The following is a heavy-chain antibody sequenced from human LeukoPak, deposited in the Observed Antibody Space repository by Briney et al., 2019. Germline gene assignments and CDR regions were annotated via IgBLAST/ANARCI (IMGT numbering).Heavy chain of an antibody. J-gene: IGHJ4*02. CDR1: GFAFESYA. CDR3: ARDDVYSGHAGKFDY. Sequence: GGSLRLSCAASGFAFESYAVHWVRQAPGQGLEWVAYISQDDISEFYADSVRGRFTISRDNSKNTLFLQMSSLRPEDTAVYFCARDDVYSGHAGKFDYRGQGTRVTVSS. D-gene: IGHD4-11*01. V-gene: IGHV3-30*04. CDR2: ISQDDISE.